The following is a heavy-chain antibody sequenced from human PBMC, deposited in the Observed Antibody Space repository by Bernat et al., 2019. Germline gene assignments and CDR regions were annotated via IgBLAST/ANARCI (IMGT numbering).Heavy chain of an antibody. D-gene: IGHD2-2*01. CDR1: GGSISRGGYY. CDR3: ARLNVVPAATFDY. CDR2: IYYSGST. J-gene: IGHJ4*02. Sequence: QVQLQESGPGLVKPSQTLSLTCTVSGGSISRGGYYWSWIRQHPGKGLEWIGYIYYSGSTYYNPSLKSRVTISVDTSKNQFSLKLSSVTAADTAVYYCARLNVVPAATFDYWGQGTLVTVSS. V-gene: IGHV4-31*03.